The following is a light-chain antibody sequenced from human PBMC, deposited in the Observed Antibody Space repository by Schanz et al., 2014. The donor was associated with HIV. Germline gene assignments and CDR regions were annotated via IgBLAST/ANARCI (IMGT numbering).Light chain of an antibody. CDR3: GSWDSSLKAVV. V-gene: IGLV1-47*01. Sequence: QSVLPQPPSASGTPGQRVTISCSGSSSNIGSNYVYWYQHLPGTAPKLLIYRNNQRPSGVPDRFSGSKSGTSASLAISGLRSEDEADYYCGSWDSSLKAVVFGGGTKLTVL. CDR1: SSNIGSNY. J-gene: IGLJ2*01. CDR2: RNN.